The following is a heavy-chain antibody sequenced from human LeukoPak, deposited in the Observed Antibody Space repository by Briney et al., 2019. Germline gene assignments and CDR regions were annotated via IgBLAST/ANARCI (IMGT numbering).Heavy chain of an antibody. J-gene: IGHJ4*02. Sequence: GGSLRLSCAASGFTFSSYSMTWVRQAPGKGLEWVSYISSSSNAIYYADSVKGRFTISRDNAKNSLHLQMNTLRAEDTAVYYCARVSWSSGDYWGQGTLVTVSS. CDR3: ARVSWSSGDY. D-gene: IGHD2-8*01. CDR1: GFTFSSYS. V-gene: IGHV3-48*01. CDR2: ISSSSNAI.